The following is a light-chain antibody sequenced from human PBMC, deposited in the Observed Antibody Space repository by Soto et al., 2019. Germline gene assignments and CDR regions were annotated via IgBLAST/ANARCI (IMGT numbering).Light chain of an antibody. CDR1: QSIFNNY. Sequence: TQSPGTLSLSPRERATLSCRASQSIFNNYLAWYQQKPGKAPNLLIYASSSLQSGVPSRFSGSGSGTDFTLTINSLQPEDSATYYCQQANSFPPYTFGAGTRVEI. CDR3: QQANSFPPYT. J-gene: IGKJ4*01. V-gene: IGKV1-12*01. CDR2: ASS.